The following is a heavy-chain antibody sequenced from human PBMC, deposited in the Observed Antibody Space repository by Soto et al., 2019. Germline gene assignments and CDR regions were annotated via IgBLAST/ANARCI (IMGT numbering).Heavy chain of an antibody. V-gene: IGHV1-18*01. Sequence: ASVKVSCKASGYTFTIYGISCVLQSPGQGLEGMGWISAYNGNTNYAQKLQGRVTMTTDTSTSTAYMELRSLRSDDTAVYYCAREYGIAAAHGMDVWGQGTTVTVSS. CDR1: GYTFTIYG. CDR3: AREYGIAAAHGMDV. D-gene: IGHD6-13*01. CDR2: ISAYNGNT. J-gene: IGHJ6*02.